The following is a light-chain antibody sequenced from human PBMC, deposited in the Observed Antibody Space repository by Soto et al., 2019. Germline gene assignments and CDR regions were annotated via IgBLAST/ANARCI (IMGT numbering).Light chain of an antibody. J-gene: IGKJ2*01. CDR2: GAS. Sequence: EIVLTQSPGTLSLSPGERATLSCTASQSVNYVAWYQQKAGQGPRLLIYGASNRATVNPDRYSASGSRTDFTLNISRLEPEDSAVYYCQQYGRSPPRTFGQGTKLEIK. CDR1: QSVNY. CDR3: QQYGRSPPRT. V-gene: IGKV3-20*01.